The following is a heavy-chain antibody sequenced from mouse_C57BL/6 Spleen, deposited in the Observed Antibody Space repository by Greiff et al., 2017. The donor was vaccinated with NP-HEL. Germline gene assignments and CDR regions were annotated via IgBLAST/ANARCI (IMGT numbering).Heavy chain of an antibody. J-gene: IGHJ1*03. D-gene: IGHD1-1*01. CDR2: IDPSDSET. V-gene: IGHV1-52*01. Sequence: QVQLQQPGAELVRPGSSVKLSCKASGYTFTSYWMHWVKQRPIQGLEWIGNIDPSDSETHYNQKFKDKATLTVDKSSSTAYMQLSSLTSEDSAVYYCARGGLRYWYFDVWGTGTTVTVSS. CDR3: ARGGLRYWYFDV. CDR1: GYTFTSYW.